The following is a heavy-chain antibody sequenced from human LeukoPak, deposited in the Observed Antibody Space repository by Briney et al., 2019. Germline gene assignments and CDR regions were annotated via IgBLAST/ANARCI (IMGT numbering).Heavy chain of an antibody. CDR3: ARAGGVAPDAFDI. Sequence: SETLSLTCTVSGGSISSYYWSWIRQPPGKGLEWIGYIYYSGSTNYNPSLKSRVTISVDTSKNQFSLKLGSVTAADTAVYYCARAGGVAPDAFDIWGQGTMVTVSS. D-gene: IGHD3-10*01. J-gene: IGHJ3*02. CDR1: GGSISSYY. CDR2: IYYSGST. V-gene: IGHV4-59*01.